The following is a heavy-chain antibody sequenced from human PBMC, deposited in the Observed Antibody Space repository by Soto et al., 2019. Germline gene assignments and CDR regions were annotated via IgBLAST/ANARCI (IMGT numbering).Heavy chain of an antibody. CDR2: ISATGGGT. V-gene: IGHV3-23*01. CDR1: GFKFSNYA. CDR3: AKDRRAGGNSAFYFDF. J-gene: IGHJ4*02. Sequence: LRLSCAASGFKFSNYAMSWVRQAPGKGLEWVSLISATGGGTYYADAVKGRFTISRDNSHNTLYLQVHSLTAEDTAVYYCAKDRRAGGNSAFYFDFWGQGAQVTVSS. D-gene: IGHD3-16*01.